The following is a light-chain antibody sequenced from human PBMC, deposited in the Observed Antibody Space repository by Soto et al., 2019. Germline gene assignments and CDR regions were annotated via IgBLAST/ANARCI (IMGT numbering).Light chain of an antibody. CDR2: DPS. J-gene: IGKJ2*01. Sequence: DIQMTQSPSTLSASVGDRVTITCRASQSISNWLAWYQQRPGKAPKLLIYDPSTLESWVPSRFSGSGSGTEFTLTISGLRPDDFAAYYCQQYNTYSYTFGQGTKLEIK. V-gene: IGKV1-5*01. CDR3: QQYNTYSYT. CDR1: QSISNW.